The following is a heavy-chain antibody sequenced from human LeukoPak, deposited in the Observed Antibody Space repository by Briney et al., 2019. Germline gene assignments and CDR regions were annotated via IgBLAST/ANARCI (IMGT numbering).Heavy chain of an antibody. CDR3: AKNPGIAAAASRTFDY. Sequence: GGSLRLSCAASGFTFGSYAMSWVRQAPGKGLEWVSAISGSGGSTYYADSVKGRFTISRDNSKNTLYLQMNNLRAEDTAVYYCAKNPGIAAAASRTFDYWGQGTLVTVSS. CDR1: GFTFGSYA. CDR2: ISGSGGST. D-gene: IGHD6-13*01. J-gene: IGHJ4*02. V-gene: IGHV3-23*01.